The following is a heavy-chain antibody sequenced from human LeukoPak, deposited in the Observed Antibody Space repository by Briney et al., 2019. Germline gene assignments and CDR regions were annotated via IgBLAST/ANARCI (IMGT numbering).Heavy chain of an antibody. CDR3: ARAPGNWYKRNYYYYMDV. CDR2: ISESASAI. CDR1: GFTFRSYE. Sequence: GGSLRLSCEASGFTFRSYEMNWVRQAPGRGLEWLSYISESASAIYYADSVKGRFTISRDNAKNSLYLRMNNLRAEDTAIYYCARAPGNWYKRNYYYYMDVWGKGPAVTVSS. D-gene: IGHD1/OR15-1a*01. J-gene: IGHJ6*03. V-gene: IGHV3-48*03.